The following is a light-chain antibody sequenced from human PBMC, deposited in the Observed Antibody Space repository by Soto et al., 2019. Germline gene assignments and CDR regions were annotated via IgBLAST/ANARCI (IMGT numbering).Light chain of an antibody. CDR3: QQYKSYWT. V-gene: IGKV1-5*01. Sequence: DIQMTQSPSTLSASVGDRVTITCRASQSFSSWLAWYQQKPGKAPKLLIYDASSLESGVPSRFSGSGSGTELTLTISSLQPDDFATYYCQQYKSYWTFGQGTKVEIK. J-gene: IGKJ1*01. CDR1: QSFSSW. CDR2: DAS.